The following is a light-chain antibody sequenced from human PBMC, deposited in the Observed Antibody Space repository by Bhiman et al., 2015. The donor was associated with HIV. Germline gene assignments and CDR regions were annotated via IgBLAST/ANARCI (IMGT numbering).Light chain of an antibody. V-gene: IGLV6-57*01. J-gene: IGLJ3*02. CDR1: SGSIATNY. CDR2: EDN. Sequence: QSVSESPGKTVTISCTRSSGSIATNYVQWYQQRPGTSPTTVIYEDNQRPSGVPDRFSGSIDTSSNSASLTISGLKTEDEADYYCQSYDTSTNWVFGGGTKLTVL. CDR3: QSYDTSTNWV.